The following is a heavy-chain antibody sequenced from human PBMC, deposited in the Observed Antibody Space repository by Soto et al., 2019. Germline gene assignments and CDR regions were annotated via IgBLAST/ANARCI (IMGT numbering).Heavy chain of an antibody. Sequence: GSLRLSCAASGFTFSSYAMHWVRQAPGKGLEWVAVISYDGSNKYYADSVKGRFTISRDNSKNTLYLQMNSLRAEDTAVYYCARDLSSYSSSWYYYYYGMDVWGQGTTVTVSS. CDR1: GFTFSSYA. CDR2: ISYDGSNK. V-gene: IGHV3-30-3*01. CDR3: ARDLSSYSSSWYYYYYGMDV. D-gene: IGHD6-13*01. J-gene: IGHJ6*02.